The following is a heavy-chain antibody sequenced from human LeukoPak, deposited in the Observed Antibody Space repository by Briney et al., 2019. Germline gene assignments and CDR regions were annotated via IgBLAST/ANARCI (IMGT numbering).Heavy chain of an antibody. D-gene: IGHD2-15*01. CDR2: IYPGDSDT. CDR1: GYSFTSYW. J-gene: IGHJ6*02. CDR3: ARQRNVVVVAATNYYYGMDV. V-gene: IGHV5-51*01. Sequence: GESLKISCKGSGYSFTSYWIGWVRQMPGKGLEWMGIIYPGDSDTRYSPSFQGQVTISADKSISTAYLQWSSLKASDTAMYYCARQRNVVVVAATNYYYGMDVWGQGTTVTVSS.